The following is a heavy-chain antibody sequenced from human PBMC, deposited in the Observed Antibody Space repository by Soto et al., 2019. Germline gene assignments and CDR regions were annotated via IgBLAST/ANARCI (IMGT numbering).Heavy chain of an antibody. Sequence: GGSLRLSCAASGFTFSSYGMHWVRQAPGKGLEWVAVISYDGSNKYYADSVKGRFTISRDNSKNTLYLQMNSLRAEDTAVYYCAKEGGGGIYSSYDYWGQGPLVTVSS. V-gene: IGHV3-30*18. CDR3: AKEGGGGIYSSYDY. CDR1: GFTFSSYG. CDR2: ISYDGSNK. D-gene: IGHD6-6*01. J-gene: IGHJ4*02.